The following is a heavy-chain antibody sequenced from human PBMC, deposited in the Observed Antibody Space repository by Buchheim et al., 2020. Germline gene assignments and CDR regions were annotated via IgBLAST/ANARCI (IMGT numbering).Heavy chain of an antibody. D-gene: IGHD6-6*01. CDR3: ARRGSIAARGRYFDY. CDR2: IYYSGST. J-gene: IGHJ4*02. CDR1: GGSISSSSYY. V-gene: IGHV4-39*01. Sequence: QLQLQESGPGLVKPSETLSLTCTVSGGSISSSSYYWGWIRQPPGKGLEWIGSIYYSGSTYYNPSLKSRVTISVDTSKNQFSLKLSSVTAADTAVYYCARRGSIAARGRYFDYWGQGTLVTVSS.